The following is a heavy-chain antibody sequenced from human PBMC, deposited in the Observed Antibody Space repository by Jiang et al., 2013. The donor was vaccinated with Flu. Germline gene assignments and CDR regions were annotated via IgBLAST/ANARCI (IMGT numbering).Heavy chain of an antibody. D-gene: IGHD2-21*02. Sequence: TNYYVHWVRQAPRQGLEWMGIINPNGGNTNYAQKFQGRVTMTRDTSTSTVYMELSSLRSEDTALYYCARVVTPGVDAFDIWGQGTMVTVSS. J-gene: IGHJ3*02. V-gene: IGHV1-46*01. CDR3: ARVVTPGVDAFDI. CDR1: TNYY. CDR2: INPNGGNT.